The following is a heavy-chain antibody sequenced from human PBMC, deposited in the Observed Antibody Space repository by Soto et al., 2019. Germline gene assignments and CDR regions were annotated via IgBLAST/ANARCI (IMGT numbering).Heavy chain of an antibody. CDR2: INDSGST. CDR3: ARLLGNPGAFDI. Sequence: SETLSLTCAVYGGSFSGYYWSWIRQTPGKGLEWIGEINDSGSTNHNPSLKSRVTILVDTPKNQFSLKLSSVTAADTAVYYCARLLGNPGAFDIWGQGTMVTVSS. D-gene: IGHD3-10*01. V-gene: IGHV4-34*01. J-gene: IGHJ3*02. CDR1: GGSFSGYY.